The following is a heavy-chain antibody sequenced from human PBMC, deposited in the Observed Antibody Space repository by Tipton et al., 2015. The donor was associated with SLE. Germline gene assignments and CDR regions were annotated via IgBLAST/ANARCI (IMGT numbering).Heavy chain of an antibody. D-gene: IGHD2-2*01. Sequence: SLRLSCAASGFTFSSYSMNWVRQAPGKGLEWVSSISSSSSYIYYADSVKGRFTISRDNAKNSLYLQMNSLRAEDTAVYYCASQYYQSTRFDYWGQGTLVTVPS. CDR1: GFTFSSYS. J-gene: IGHJ4*02. CDR2: ISSSSSYI. V-gene: IGHV3-21*01. CDR3: ASQYYQSTRFDY.